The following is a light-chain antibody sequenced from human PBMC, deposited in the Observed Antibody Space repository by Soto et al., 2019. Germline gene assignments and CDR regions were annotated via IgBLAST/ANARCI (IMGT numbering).Light chain of an antibody. V-gene: IGLV2-18*01. Sequence: QSALSLPPSVCRSPRQSDTISCTGTSNDLVGYNRVSWFQQPPGTAPKLMIYEVSKRPSGVPDRFSGSKSGNTASLTISGLQAADEADYYCILYTSEIAYVFGTGTKVTV. CDR3: ILYTSEIAYV. J-gene: IGLJ1*01. CDR1: SNDLVGYNR. CDR2: EVS.